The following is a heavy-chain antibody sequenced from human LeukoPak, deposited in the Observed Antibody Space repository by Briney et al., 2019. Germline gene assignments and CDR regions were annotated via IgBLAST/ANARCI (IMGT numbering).Heavy chain of an antibody. CDR1: GFTVSSNY. V-gene: IGHV3-66*02. CDR3: ARSIVVPAAILGNAFDI. CDR2: IYSGGST. D-gene: IGHD2-2*02. J-gene: IGHJ3*02. Sequence: GGSLRLSCAASGFTVSSNYMSWVRQAPGKGLEWVSVIYSGGSTYYADSVKGRFTISRDNSKNTLYLQMNSLRAEDAAVYYCARSIVVPAAILGNAFDIWGQGTMVTVSS.